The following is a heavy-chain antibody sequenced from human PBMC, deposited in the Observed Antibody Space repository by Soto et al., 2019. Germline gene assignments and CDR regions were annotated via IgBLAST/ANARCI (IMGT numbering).Heavy chain of an antibody. J-gene: IGHJ4*02. CDR3: TTDASVLRYFDWSRY. CDR2: IKSKTDGGTT. CDR1: GFTFSNAW. V-gene: IGHV3-15*07. D-gene: IGHD3-9*01. Sequence: GGSLRLSCAASGFTFSNAWMNWVRQAPGKGLEWVGRIKSKTDGGTTDYAAPVKGRFTISRDDSKNTLYLQMNSLKTEDTAVYYCTTDASVLRYFDWSRYWGQGTLVTVSS.